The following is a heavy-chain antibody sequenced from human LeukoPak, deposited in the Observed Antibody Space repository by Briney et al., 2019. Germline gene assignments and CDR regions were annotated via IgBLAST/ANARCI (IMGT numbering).Heavy chain of an antibody. Sequence: VGSLRLSCAASGFTFSSYTMSWGRQAPGQGLEWVSYMSSSSTPIYYADSVKGRFTISRDNAKNSLYLQMNSLRDEDTAVYYCARDSDYYDRGFDYWGQGTLVTVSS. D-gene: IGHD3-22*01. V-gene: IGHV3-48*02. CDR2: MSSSSTPI. J-gene: IGHJ4*02. CDR1: GFTFSSYT. CDR3: ARDSDYYDRGFDY.